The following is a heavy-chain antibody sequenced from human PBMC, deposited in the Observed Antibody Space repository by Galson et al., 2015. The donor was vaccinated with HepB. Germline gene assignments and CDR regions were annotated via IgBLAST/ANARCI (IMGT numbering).Heavy chain of an antibody. V-gene: IGHV1-18*04. CDR2: ISAYNGNT. CDR1: GYTFTSYG. D-gene: IGHD1-26*01. Sequence: SVKVSCKASGYTFTSYGISWVRQAPGQGLEWMGWISAYNGNTNYAQKLQGRVTMTTDTSTSTAYMELRSLRSDDTAVYYCARPLYSGSYYEGGDLDYWGQGTLVTVSS. CDR3: ARPLYSGSYYEGGDLDY. J-gene: IGHJ4*02.